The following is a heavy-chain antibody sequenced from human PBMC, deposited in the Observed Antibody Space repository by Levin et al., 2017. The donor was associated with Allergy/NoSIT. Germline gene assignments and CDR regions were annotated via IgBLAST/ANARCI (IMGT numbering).Heavy chain of an antibody. J-gene: IGHJ6*02. CDR1: GFIFSNYG. D-gene: IGHD2-2*01. CDR3: AKDREACSGTSAPYGMEV. CDR2: ISYDGTNK. V-gene: IGHV3-30*18. Sequence: GGSLRLSCAASGFIFSNYGMHWVRQAPGKGLEWVAAISYDGTNKYYGDDVKGRFSISRDNSKNTVYLQMNSLRTEDTAVYYCAKDREACSGTSAPYGMEVFPQGTAVTVS.